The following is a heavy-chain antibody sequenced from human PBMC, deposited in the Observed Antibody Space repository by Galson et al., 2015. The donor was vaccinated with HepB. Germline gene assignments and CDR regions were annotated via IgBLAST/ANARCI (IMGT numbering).Heavy chain of an antibody. CDR1: GGTFSSYT. J-gene: IGHJ4*02. Sequence: SVKVSCKASGGTFSSYTISWVRQAPGQGLEWMGRIIPILGIANYAQKCQGRVTITADKSTSTAYMELSSLRSEDTAVYYCASVRSRYYYGSGYWGQGTLVTVSS. D-gene: IGHD3-10*01. CDR3: ASVRSRYYYGSGY. CDR2: IIPILGIA. V-gene: IGHV1-69*02.